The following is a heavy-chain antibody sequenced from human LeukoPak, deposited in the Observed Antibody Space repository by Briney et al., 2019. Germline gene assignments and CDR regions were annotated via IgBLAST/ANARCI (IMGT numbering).Heavy chain of an antibody. CDR2: ISYDGSNK. V-gene: IGHV3-30-3*01. CDR1: GFTFSSYA. D-gene: IGHD2-21*02. CDR3: AKDQPSPYCGGDCYSGYFDY. Sequence: GGSLRLSCAASGFTFSSYAMHWVRQAPGKGLEWMAVISYDGSNKYYADSVKGRFTISRDNSKNTLYLQMNSLRAEDTAVYYCAKDQPSPYCGGDCYSGYFDYWGQGTLVTVSS. J-gene: IGHJ4*02.